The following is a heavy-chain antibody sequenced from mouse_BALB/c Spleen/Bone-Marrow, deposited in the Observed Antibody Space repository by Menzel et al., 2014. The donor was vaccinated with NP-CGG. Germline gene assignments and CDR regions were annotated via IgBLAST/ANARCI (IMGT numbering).Heavy chain of an antibody. CDR2: IDPANDNT. CDR1: GFNIKDTY. Sequence: VQGGESGAELVKRGASDKLSCTASGFNIKDTYMHWVKQRPEQGLEWIGRIDPANDNTKYDPKFQGKATITADTSSNTAYLQLGSLTSEDTAVYYCALYYYGSYFDSWGQGTTLTVSS. V-gene: IGHV14-3*02. D-gene: IGHD1-1*01. J-gene: IGHJ2*01. CDR3: ALYYYGSYFDS.